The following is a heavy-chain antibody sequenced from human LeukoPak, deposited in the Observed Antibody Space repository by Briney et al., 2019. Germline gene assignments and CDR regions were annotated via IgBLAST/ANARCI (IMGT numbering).Heavy chain of an antibody. CDR1: EFTVSSNY. CDR2: IYSGGNT. V-gene: IGHV3-66*01. Sequence: GGSLRLSCTASEFTVSSNYVSWVRQAPGKGLEWVSFIYSGGNTYYADSVKGRFTISRDTSRNTLFLQMNGLRAEDTAVYYCARSGNYLWRGHFDYWGQGTLVTVSS. D-gene: IGHD1-26*01. J-gene: IGHJ4*02. CDR3: ARSGNYLWRGHFDY.